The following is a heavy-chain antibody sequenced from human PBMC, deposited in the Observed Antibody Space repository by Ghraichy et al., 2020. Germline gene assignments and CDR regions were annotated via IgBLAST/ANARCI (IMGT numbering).Heavy chain of an antibody. CDR2: IKSKTDGETT. D-gene: IGHD4-17*01. V-gene: IGHV3-15*01. J-gene: IGHJ4*02. CDR1: GFTFSNAW. CDR3: TIFINGAYFDS. Sequence: GESLNISCAASGFTFSNAWTSWVRQAPGKGLEWVGRIKSKTDGETTDYAAPVKGRFTISRDDSKNTLYLQMNSLRTGDTAVYFCTIFINGAYFDSWGQGTLVTVSS.